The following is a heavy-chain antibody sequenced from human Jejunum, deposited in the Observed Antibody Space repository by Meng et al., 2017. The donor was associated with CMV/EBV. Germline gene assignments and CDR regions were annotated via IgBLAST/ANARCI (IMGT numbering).Heavy chain of an antibody. J-gene: IGHJ5*02. D-gene: IGHD1-26*01. V-gene: IGHV4-39*07. CDR1: GGSIGTRNCY. CDR3: VREGGMGAVDL. CDR2: IYYSVST. Sequence: IVSGGSIGTRNCYWGWIRQPPEKGLEWIGNIYYSVSTYYNPSLGSRVTISLDTSKNHFSLRLNSMTAADTAVYYCVREGGMGAVDLWGQGRLVTVSS.